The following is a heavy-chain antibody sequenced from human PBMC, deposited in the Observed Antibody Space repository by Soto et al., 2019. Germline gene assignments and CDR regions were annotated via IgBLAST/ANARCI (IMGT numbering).Heavy chain of an antibody. CDR2: IYYSGST. D-gene: IGHD4-17*01. CDR3: ARLTKYGARQHFDY. V-gene: IGHV4-39*01. Sequence: SETLSLTCTVSGGSISSSSYYWGWIRQPPGKGLEWIGSIYYSGSTYYNPSLKSRVTISVDTSKNQFSLKLSSVTAADTAVYYCARLTKYGARQHFDYWGQGTLVTVSS. J-gene: IGHJ4*02. CDR1: GGSISSSSYY.